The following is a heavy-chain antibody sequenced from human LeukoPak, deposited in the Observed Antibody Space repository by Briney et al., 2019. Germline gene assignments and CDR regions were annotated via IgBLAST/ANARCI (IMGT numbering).Heavy chain of an antibody. D-gene: IGHD6-19*01. CDR3: PKVPLSISGWDREYYLEY. CDR2: IRSDSSNQ. J-gene: IGHJ4*02. V-gene: IGHV3-30*02. CDR1: AFRFSSYD. Sequence: PGGSLRLSCAASAFRFSSYDMHWVRQAPGKGPEGVAFIRSDSSNQYYADSVKGQFTISRDNSKNTLYLQMNSLRAEDTAVYYCPKVPLSISGWDREYYLEYWRQATLLTVPS.